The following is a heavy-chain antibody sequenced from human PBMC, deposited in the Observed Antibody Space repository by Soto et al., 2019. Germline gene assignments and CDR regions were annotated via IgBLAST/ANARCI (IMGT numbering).Heavy chain of an antibody. V-gene: IGHV3-33*08. Sequence: QVQLVESGGGVVQPGTSLRLSCAASGFTFRNYGMHWVRQAPGKGLEWVAAIWSHGGRQEYADSVKGRFAISRDQSKNTLFLQMNNLRVEDTAMYYCAQDNDDPGVQSWSPGYWGKGTVVTVSS. CDR2: IWSHGGRQ. CDR3: AQDNDDPGVQSWSPGY. CDR1: GFTFRNYG. D-gene: IGHD2-15*01. J-gene: IGHJ4*02.